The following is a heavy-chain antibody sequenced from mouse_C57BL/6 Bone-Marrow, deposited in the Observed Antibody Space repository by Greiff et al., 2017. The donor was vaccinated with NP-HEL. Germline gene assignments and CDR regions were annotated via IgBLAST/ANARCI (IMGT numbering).Heavy chain of an antibody. CDR3: ARQITTVLDV. CDR2: IYPRSGNT. J-gene: IGHJ1*03. V-gene: IGHV1-81*01. Sequence: VKLMESGAELARPGASVKLSCKASGYTFTSYGISWVKQRTGQGLEWIGEIYPRSGNTYYNEKFKGKATLTADKSSSTAYMELRSLTSEDSAVYFCARQITTVLDVWGTGTTVTVSS. CDR1: GYTFTSYG. D-gene: IGHD1-1*01.